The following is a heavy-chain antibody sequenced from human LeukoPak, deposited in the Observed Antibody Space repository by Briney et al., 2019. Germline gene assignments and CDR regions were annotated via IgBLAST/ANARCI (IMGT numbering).Heavy chain of an antibody. V-gene: IGHV1-2*02. Sequence: ASVKVSCTASGYTFTGYYMHWVRQAPGQGLEWMGWINPNSGGTNYAQKFQGRVTMTRDTSISTAYMELSRLRSDDTAVYYCAKPVPGSGWSFDYWGQGTLVTVSS. D-gene: IGHD6-19*01. CDR3: AKPVPGSGWSFDY. CDR2: INPNSGGT. CDR1: GYTFTGYY. J-gene: IGHJ4*02.